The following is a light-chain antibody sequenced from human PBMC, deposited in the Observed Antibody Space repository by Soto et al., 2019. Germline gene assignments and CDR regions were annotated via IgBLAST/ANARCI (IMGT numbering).Light chain of an antibody. J-gene: IGKJ2*01. CDR3: HQYDNVPQT. Sequence: ETVLTQSPGTLSLSPGERATLSCRASHSVARNYLAWYQQKPGQAPRVLIYDASSRATGIPDRFSGSGSGTDFTLTISSLQPEDSATYYCHQYDNVPQTFGQGTKLEIK. CDR2: DAS. CDR1: HSVARNY. V-gene: IGKV3-20*01.